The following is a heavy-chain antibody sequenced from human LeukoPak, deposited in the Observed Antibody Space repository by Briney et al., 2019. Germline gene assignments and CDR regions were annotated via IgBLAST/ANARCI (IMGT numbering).Heavy chain of an antibody. J-gene: IGHJ6*04. V-gene: IGHV3-33*01. CDR3: AREGRDTAGSRLAEDV. CDR2: IWYDGSNK. D-gene: IGHD5-18*01. Sequence: PGRSLRLSCAASGFTFSSYGMHWVRQAPGKGLEWVAVIWYDGSNKYYADSVEGRFTISRDNSKNTLYLQMNSLRVEDTAVYYCAREGRDTAGSRLAEDVWGKGTTVTVSS. CDR1: GFTFSSYG.